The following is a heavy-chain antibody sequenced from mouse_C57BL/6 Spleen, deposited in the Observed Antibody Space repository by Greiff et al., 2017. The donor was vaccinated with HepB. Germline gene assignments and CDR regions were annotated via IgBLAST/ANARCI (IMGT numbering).Heavy chain of an antibody. CDR1: GYTFTNYW. J-gene: IGHJ1*03. Sequence: QVQLQQSGAELVRPGTSVKMSCKASGYTFTNYWIGWAKQRPGHGLEWIGDIYPGGGYTNYNEKFKGKATLTADKSSSTAYMQFSSLTSEDSAIYYCAREGYYGSSPWYFDVWGTGTTVTVSS. V-gene: IGHV1-63*01. CDR3: AREGYYGSSPWYFDV. CDR2: IYPGGGYT. D-gene: IGHD1-1*01.